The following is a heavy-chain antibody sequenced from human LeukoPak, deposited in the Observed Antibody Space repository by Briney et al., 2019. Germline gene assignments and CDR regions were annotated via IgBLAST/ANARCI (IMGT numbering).Heavy chain of an antibody. D-gene: IGHD2-2*02. CDR2: INPSGRST. J-gene: IGHJ6*02. CDR3: ARDEGYCSSTSCYRSYYYYGMDV. V-gene: IGHV1-46*01. Sequence: ASVKVSCKASGYTFTSYYMHWVRQAPGQGLEWMGIINPSGRSTSYAQKFQGRVTMTSDTSTSTVYMELSSLRSEDTAVYYCARDEGYCSSTSCYRSYYYYGMDVWGQGTTVTVSS. CDR1: GYTFTSYY.